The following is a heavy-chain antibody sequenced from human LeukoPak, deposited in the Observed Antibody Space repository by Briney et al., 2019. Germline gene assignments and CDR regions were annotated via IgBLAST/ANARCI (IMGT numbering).Heavy chain of an antibody. V-gene: IGHV3-23*01. Sequence: PGGSLRLSCVASGFTFSSYAMSWVRQPPGKGLEWVSVISGSDGITNYADSVKGRFIVSRDSSKNTLYLQMNRLRAEDTAVYYCAKATSPVQSRNWFDAWGQGTLVTVSS. CDR3: AKATSPVQSRNWFDA. CDR2: ISGSDGIT. D-gene: IGHD6-13*01. CDR1: GFTFSSYA. J-gene: IGHJ5*02.